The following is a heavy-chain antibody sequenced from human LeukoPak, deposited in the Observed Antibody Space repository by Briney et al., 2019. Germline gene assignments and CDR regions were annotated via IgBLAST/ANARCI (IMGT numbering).Heavy chain of an antibody. Sequence: GRSLRLSCAASGFTFSSYSMNWVRQAPGKGLEWVSSISSSSSYIYYADSVKGRFTISRDNAKNSLYLQMNSLRAEDTAVYYCARVNGDIDAFDIWGQGTMVTVSS. CDR1: GFTFSSYS. V-gene: IGHV3-21*01. CDR3: ARVNGDIDAFDI. J-gene: IGHJ3*02. D-gene: IGHD4-17*01. CDR2: ISSSSSYI.